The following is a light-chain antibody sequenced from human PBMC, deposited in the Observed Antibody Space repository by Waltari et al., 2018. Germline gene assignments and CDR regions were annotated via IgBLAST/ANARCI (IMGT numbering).Light chain of an antibody. CDR2: WAS. Sequence: DIVMTQSPDFLPVSLGEWATINCKSSKSVFYSSNNKNHLAWYQQKPGQSPKLLIYWASTRESGVPDRFSGSGSGTDFTLTISSLQAEDVAVYYCQQYFGTPPYTFGQGTKLEIK. CDR3: QQYFGTPPYT. CDR1: KSVFYSSNNKNH. J-gene: IGKJ2*01. V-gene: IGKV4-1*01.